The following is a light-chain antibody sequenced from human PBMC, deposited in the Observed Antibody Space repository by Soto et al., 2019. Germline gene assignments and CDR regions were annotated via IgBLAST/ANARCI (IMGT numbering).Light chain of an antibody. J-gene: IGLJ1*01. CDR3: ISYTRSTSYV. CDR2: KVS. Sequence: QSALTQPASVSGSPGQSISISCTGTSSDVGGYNYVSWYQQHPGKAPKLIIYKVSNRPSGVSNRFSGYKSGNTASLTISGLHSEDEADYYCISYTRSTSYVFGTGTKVTVL. V-gene: IGLV2-14*01. CDR1: SSDVGGYNY.